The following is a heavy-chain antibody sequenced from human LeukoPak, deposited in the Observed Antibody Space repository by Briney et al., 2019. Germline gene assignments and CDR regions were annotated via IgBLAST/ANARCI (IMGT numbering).Heavy chain of an antibody. J-gene: IGHJ2*01. Sequence: SVKVSCKASGGTFSRYAISWVRQAPGQGLEWMGRIIPILGIANYAQKFQGRVTITADKSTSTAYMELSSLRSEDTAVYYCARDPIMTTVVTPGYFDLWGRGTLVTVSS. CDR3: ARDPIMTTVVTPGYFDL. V-gene: IGHV1-69*04. D-gene: IGHD4-23*01. CDR1: GGTFSRYA. CDR2: IIPILGIA.